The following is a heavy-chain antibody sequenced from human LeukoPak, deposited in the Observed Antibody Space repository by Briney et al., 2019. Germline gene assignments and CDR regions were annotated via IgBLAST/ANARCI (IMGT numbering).Heavy chain of an antibody. CDR3: AKYGPQDSGSSHFDY. J-gene: IGHJ4*02. D-gene: IGHD1-26*01. CDR2: IRDSGSST. V-gene: IGHV3-23*01. CDR1: GFTFSSYA. Sequence: GGSLRLSCAASGFTFSSYAMSWVRQAPGKGLEWVSAIRDSGSSTHYADSVKGRFTTSRDNSKNTLFLQMNSLRAEDTAIYYCAKYGPQDSGSSHFDYWGQGALVTISS.